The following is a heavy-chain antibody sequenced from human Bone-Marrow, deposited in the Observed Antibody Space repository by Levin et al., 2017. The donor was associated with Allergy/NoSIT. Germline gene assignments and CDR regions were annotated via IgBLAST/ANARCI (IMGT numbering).Heavy chain of an antibody. V-gene: IGHV2-70*01. CDR1: GFSLSTSGMC. J-gene: IGHJ3*02. D-gene: IGHD5-12*01. CDR3: ARTIRSRYPKIVATIPLDAFDI. Sequence: ESGPTLVKPTQTLTLTCTFSGFSLSTSGMCVSWIRQPPGKALEWLALIDWDDDKYYSTSLKTRLTISKDTSKNQVVLTMTNMDPVDTATYYCARTIRSRYPKIVATIPLDAFDIWGQGTMVTVSS. CDR2: IDWDDDK.